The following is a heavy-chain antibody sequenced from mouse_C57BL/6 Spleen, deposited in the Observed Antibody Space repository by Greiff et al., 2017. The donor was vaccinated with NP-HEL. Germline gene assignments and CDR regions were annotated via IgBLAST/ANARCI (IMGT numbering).Heavy chain of an antibody. D-gene: IGHD2-4*01. CDR1: GYTFTSYW. J-gene: IGHJ4*01. V-gene: IGHV1-69*01. CDR3: ARVGDYDGDYYAMDY. CDR2: IDPSDSYT. Sequence: QVQLKQPGAELVMPGASVKLSCKASGYTFTSYWMHWVKQRPGQGLEWIGEIDPSDSYTNYNQKFKGKSTLTVDKSSSTAYMQLSSLTSEDSAVYYCARVGDYDGDYYAMDYWGQGTSVTVSS.